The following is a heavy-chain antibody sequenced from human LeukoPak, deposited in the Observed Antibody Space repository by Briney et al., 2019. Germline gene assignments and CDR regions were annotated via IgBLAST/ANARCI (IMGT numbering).Heavy chain of an antibody. CDR1: GFTFSSYG. D-gene: IGHD6-13*01. CDR3: AREFIGSWYWDS. J-gene: IGHJ4*02. Sequence: PGGSLRLSCAASGFTFSSYGMSWVRQAPGKGLEWVSSISSGGSYIYYADSVKGRFTISRDNTKNSLYLQMNSLRAEDTAVYLCAREFIGSWYWDSWGQGTLVTVSS. CDR2: ISSGGSYI. V-gene: IGHV3-21*01.